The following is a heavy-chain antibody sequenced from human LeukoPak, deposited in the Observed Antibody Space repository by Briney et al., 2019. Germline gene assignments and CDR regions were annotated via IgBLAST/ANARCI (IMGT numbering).Heavy chain of an antibody. CDR3: ARGLRSRGGLYYFDY. D-gene: IGHD3-16*01. Sequence: ASVKVSCKASGYTFTSYDINWVRQATGQGLEWMGRMNPNSGNTGYAQKFQGRVTMTRNTSISTAYMELSSLRSEDTAVYYCARGLRSRGGLYYFDYWGQGTLVTVSS. CDR1: GYTFTSYD. J-gene: IGHJ4*02. V-gene: IGHV1-8*01. CDR2: MNPNSGNT.